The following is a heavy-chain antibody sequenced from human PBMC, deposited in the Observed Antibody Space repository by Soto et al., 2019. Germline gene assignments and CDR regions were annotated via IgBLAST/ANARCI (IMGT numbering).Heavy chain of an antibody. CDR1: GGSISSGGYY. J-gene: IGHJ6*02. V-gene: IGHV4-31*03. CDR3: ARDRGCSSTSCLYGMDV. Sequence: SSETLSLTCTVSGGSISSGGYYWSWIRQHPGKGLEWIGYIYYSGSTYYNPSLKSRVTISVDTSKNQFSLKLSSVTAADTAVYYCARDRGCSSTSCLYGMDVWGQGTTVTVS. D-gene: IGHD2-2*01. CDR2: IYYSGST.